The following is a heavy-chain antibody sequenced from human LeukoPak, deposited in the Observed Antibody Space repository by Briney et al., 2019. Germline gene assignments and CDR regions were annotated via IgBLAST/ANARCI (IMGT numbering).Heavy chain of an antibody. CDR1: GFTFSNYA. D-gene: IGHD6-19*01. CDR3: AKPRTQKSHRAVAGDYYYYGMDV. CDR2: ISGSGGST. V-gene: IGHV3-23*01. Sequence: PGGSLRLSCAASGFTFSNYAMSWVRQAPGKGLEWVSAISGSGGSTYYADSVKGRFTISRDNSKNTLYLQMNSLRAEDTAVYYCAKPRTQKSHRAVAGDYYYYGMDVWGQGTTVTVSS. J-gene: IGHJ6*02.